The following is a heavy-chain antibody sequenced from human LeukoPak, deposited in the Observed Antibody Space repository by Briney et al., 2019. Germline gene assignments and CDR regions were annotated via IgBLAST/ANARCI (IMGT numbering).Heavy chain of an antibody. CDR2: INPSGGST. D-gene: IGHD3-22*01. CDR1: GYTFTSYY. J-gene: IGHJ4*02. Sequence: ASVKVSCKASGYTFTSYYMHWVRQAPGQGLEWMGIINPSGGSTSYAQKFQGRVTMTRDMSTSTVYMELSSLRSEDTAVYYCATGGHVRVYDSSAYYGHYWGQGTLVTVSS. CDR3: ATGGHVRVYDSSAYYGHY. V-gene: IGHV1-46*01.